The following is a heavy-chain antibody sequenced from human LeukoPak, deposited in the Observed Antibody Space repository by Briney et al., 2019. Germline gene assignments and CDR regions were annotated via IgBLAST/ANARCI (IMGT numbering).Heavy chain of an antibody. J-gene: IGHJ4*02. CDR3: AIRYYYGSGG. D-gene: IGHD3-10*01. CDR1: GFTFSSYG. V-gene: IGHV3-30*02. Sequence: GGSLRLSCAASGFTFSSYGMHWVRQAPGKGLEWVAFIRYDGSNKYYADSVKGRFTISRDNSKNTLYLQMDSLRAEDTAVYYCAIRYYYGSGGWGQGTLVTVSS. CDR2: IRYDGSNK.